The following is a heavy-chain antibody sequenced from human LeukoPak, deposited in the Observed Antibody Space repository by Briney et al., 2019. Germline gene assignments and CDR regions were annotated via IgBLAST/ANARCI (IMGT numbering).Heavy chain of an antibody. CDR1: GFIFSTYG. CDR2: ISYDGSNK. Sequence: GRSLRLSCAASGFIFSTYGMQWVRQAPGKGLEWVAVISYDGSNKHYTDSVKGRFTISRDNSKNTLYLQMNSLRAEDTAVYYCAKGLLWFGELSPSFDYWGQGTLVTVSS. V-gene: IGHV3-30*18. CDR3: AKGLLWFGELSPSFDY. D-gene: IGHD3-10*01. J-gene: IGHJ4*02.